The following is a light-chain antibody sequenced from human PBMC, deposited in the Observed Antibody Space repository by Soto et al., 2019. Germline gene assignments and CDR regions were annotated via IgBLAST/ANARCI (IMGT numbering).Light chain of an antibody. CDR2: DAS. J-gene: IGKJ5*01. V-gene: IGKV3-11*01. CDR3: QQCNNWPPEIT. CDR1: QNISIY. Sequence: EIGMTQSPATLSVSPGKRVTLSCRASQNISIYLAWYQQKPGQAPRLLIYDASNRATGIPARFSGSGSGTDFTLTISSLEPEDFAVYYCQQCNNWPPEITFGQGTRLEIK.